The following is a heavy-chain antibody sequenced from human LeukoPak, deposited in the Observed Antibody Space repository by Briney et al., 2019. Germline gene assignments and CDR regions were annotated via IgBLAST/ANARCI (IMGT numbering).Heavy chain of an antibody. J-gene: IGHJ1*01. Sequence: SETLSLTCTVSGGSISSSSYYWGWIRQPPGKGLKWIGSIYYSGGTYYNPSLKSRVTISVDTSKNQFSLKLSSVTAADTAVYYCARPPLYYDFWSGPESAEYFQHWGQGTLVTVSS. CDR2: IYYSGGT. CDR3: ARPPLYYDFWSGPESAEYFQH. CDR1: GGSISSSSYY. D-gene: IGHD3-3*01. V-gene: IGHV4-39*01.